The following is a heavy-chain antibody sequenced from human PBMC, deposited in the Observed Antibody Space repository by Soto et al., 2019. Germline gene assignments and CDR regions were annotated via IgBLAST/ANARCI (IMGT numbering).Heavy chain of an antibody. CDR2: INHSGST. CDR3: ARGKSSWYGFDP. D-gene: IGHD6-13*01. V-gene: IGHV4-34*01. CDR1: GGSFSGYY. Sequence: PSETLSLTCAVYGGSFSGYYWSWIRQPPGKGLEWIGEINHSGSTNYNPSLKSRVTISVDTSKNQFSLKLSSVTAADTAVYYCARGKSSWYGFDPWGPGTLVTDSS. J-gene: IGHJ5*02.